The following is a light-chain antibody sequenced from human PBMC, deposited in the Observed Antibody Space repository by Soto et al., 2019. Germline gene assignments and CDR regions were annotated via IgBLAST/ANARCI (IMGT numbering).Light chain of an antibody. CDR2: EVT. V-gene: IGLV2-8*01. CDR3: SSYAGSNNLL. J-gene: IGLJ2*01. CDR1: SSDVGGYNY. Sequence: QSALTQPPSASGSPGQSVTISCTGTSSDVGGYNYVSWYQQHPGKAPKLMIYEVTKRPSGVPDRFSGSKSGNTASLTVSGLQAEDEADYYCSSYAGSNNLLFGGGTEVTVL.